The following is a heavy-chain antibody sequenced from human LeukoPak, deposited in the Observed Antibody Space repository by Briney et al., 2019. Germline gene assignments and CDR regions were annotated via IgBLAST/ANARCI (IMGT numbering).Heavy chain of an antibody. CDR2: IKQDGSEK. J-gene: IGHJ6*03. D-gene: IGHD2-8*01. CDR3: ARVRYCTNGVCYPGYYYMDV. CDR1: GFTFSSYW. Sequence: SGGSLRLSCAASGFTFSSYWMSWVRQAPGKGLEWVANIKQDGSEKYYVDSVKGRFTISRDNAKNSLYLQVNSLRAEDTAVYYCARVRYCTNGVCYPGYYYMDVWGKGTTVTVSS. V-gene: IGHV3-7*01.